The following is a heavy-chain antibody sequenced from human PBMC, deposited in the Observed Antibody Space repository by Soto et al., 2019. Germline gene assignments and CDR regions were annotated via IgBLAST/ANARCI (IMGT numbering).Heavy chain of an antibody. D-gene: IGHD3-10*01. J-gene: IGHJ5*02. CDR2: INYAGSP. CDR1: GGSMGSGGYS. CDR3: ARGSLMVRGVRLPPNWFDP. Sequence: SSETLSHTYAVSGGSMGSGGYSLSWIRQSPGKGLEWLGHINYAGSPYYNPSLRGRVTMSVDRSRNQFSLTLNSVTAADTAKYYCARGSLMVRGVRLPPNWFDPWGQGIPVTV. V-gene: IGHV4-30-2*06.